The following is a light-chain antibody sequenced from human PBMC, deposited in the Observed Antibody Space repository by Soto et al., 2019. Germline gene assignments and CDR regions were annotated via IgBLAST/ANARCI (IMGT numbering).Light chain of an antibody. V-gene: IGKV1-8*01. Sequence: IQMTQSPSTLSGSVGDRVTITCRASQGISSYLAWYQQKPGKAPNLLIYAASTLQSGVPSRFSGSGSGTDLTITISCLQSEDVATYDGQQYYSYPWTFGQGTKVDIK. CDR2: AAS. CDR3: QQYYSYPWT. CDR1: QGISSY. J-gene: IGKJ1*01.